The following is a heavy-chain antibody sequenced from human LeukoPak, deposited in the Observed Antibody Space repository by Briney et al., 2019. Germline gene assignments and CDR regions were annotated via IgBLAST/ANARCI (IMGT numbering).Heavy chain of an antibody. Sequence: PGGSLRLSCAASGFTFSGYWMHWVRQAPGKGLEWVANMNHDGTKKFYVGSVKGRFTISRDNTKDLLYLQMNSLTAEDTGVYYCASVSLPDVLRGWYERSALNTPDVWGKGTTVTVSS. D-gene: IGHD6-19*01. CDR3: ASVSLPDVLRGWYERSALNTPDV. CDR1: GFTFSGYW. V-gene: IGHV3-7*01. CDR2: MNHDGTKK. J-gene: IGHJ6*04.